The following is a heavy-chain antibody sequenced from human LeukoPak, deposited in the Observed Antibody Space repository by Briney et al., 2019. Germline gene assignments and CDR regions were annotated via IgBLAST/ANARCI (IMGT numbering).Heavy chain of an antibody. Sequence: GASVKVSCKASGYTFTSYYIHWVRQAPGLGLEWMGAIDPSGGSTTYAQRFQGRVTMTRDTSSSTVYMELSSLRSEDTAVYYCSVMHRYYDGSGYWVQWGQGTLVTVSS. D-gene: IGHD3-22*01. J-gene: IGHJ4*02. V-gene: IGHV1-46*01. CDR2: IDPSGGST. CDR1: GYTFTSYY. CDR3: SVMHRYYDGSGYWVQ.